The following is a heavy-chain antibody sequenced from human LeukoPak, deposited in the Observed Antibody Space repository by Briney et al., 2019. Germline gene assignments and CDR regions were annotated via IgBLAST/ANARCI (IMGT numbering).Heavy chain of an antibody. V-gene: IGHV3-33*08. CDR1: GFTFSSYG. CDR2: IWYDGSNK. CDR3: ARDLGLVSPLGTFDY. J-gene: IGHJ4*02. Sequence: GGSLRLSCAASGFTFSSYGMHWVRQAPGKGLEWVAVIWYDGSNKYYADSVKGRFTISRDNSKNTLYLQMNSLRTEDTAVYYCARDLGLVSPLGTFDYWGQGTLVTVSS. D-gene: IGHD6-19*01.